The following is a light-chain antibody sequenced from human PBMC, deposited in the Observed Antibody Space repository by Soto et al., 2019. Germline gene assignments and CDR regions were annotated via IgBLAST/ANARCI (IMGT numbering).Light chain of an antibody. Sequence: QSVLAQPASVSGSPGQSITISCTGTSSDVGAYYSVSWYQQHPPRAPLVIIYKGTQRPSGVSNRFSGSTSGNAASLTISALQADDEADYFGCSSAPESTYVFGTGTKVTVL. CDR2: KGT. CDR1: SSDVGAYYS. V-gene: IGLV2-23*01. CDR3: CSSAPESTYV. J-gene: IGLJ1*01.